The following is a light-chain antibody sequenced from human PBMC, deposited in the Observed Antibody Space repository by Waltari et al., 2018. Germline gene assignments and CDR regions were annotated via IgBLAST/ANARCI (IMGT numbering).Light chain of an antibody. Sequence: AIQMTQFPSSLSASIGDRVTITCRASQGSRSDLTWYQQKPGKAPKLLIYAASSLQSGVPSRFSGSGSGTDFTLTISNLQPEDFATYYCLQDYNYPWTFGQGTKVEIK. V-gene: IGKV1-6*01. J-gene: IGKJ1*01. CDR2: AAS. CDR1: QGSRSD. CDR3: LQDYNYPWT.